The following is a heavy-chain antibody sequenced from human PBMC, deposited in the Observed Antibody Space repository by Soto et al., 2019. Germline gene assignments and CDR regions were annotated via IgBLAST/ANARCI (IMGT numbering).Heavy chain of an antibody. V-gene: IGHV3-48*02. J-gene: IGHJ4*02. CDR2: ISSTYEI. CDR3: ARDRDWAFEY. Sequence: GGSLRLSCAVSGFTFSSIHVNWVRQAPGKGLEWISYISSTYEIWYADSVRGRFTIFRDNGRNSLFLQMSSLRDEDTAVYYCARDRDWAFEYWGLGTLVTVSS. D-gene: IGHD2-21*02. CDR1: GFTFSSIH.